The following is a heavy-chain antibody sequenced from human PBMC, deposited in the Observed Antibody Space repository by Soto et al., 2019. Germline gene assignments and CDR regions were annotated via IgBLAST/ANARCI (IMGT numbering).Heavy chain of an antibody. CDR2: ISGYNANT. Sequence: QAQLVQSGSEVKRPGASVKVSCRCSDNTSTYYGINWVRQAPGQGLEWQGWISGYNANTKDAQKFQDRVTMTADTSTRTAYLEVRSLTSDDSGIYFCAATGGHYFGLDVWGQGTTVTVSS. D-gene: IGHD2-8*02. J-gene: IGHJ6*02. V-gene: IGHV1-18*01. CDR3: AATGGHYFGLDV. CDR1: DNTSTYYG.